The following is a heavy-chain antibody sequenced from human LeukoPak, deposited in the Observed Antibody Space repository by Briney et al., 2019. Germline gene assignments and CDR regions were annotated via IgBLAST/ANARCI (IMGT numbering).Heavy chain of an antibody. D-gene: IGHD3-22*01. Sequence: SVKVSCKASGYTFTSYAMNWVRQAPGQGLEWMGGIIPIFGTANYAQKFQGRVTITADESTSTAYMELSSLRSEDTAVYYCARDDYYDSSGYYVGSWFDPWGQGTLVTVSS. CDR1: GYTFTSYA. J-gene: IGHJ5*02. CDR2: IIPIFGTA. V-gene: IGHV1-69*13. CDR3: ARDDYYDSSGYYVGSWFDP.